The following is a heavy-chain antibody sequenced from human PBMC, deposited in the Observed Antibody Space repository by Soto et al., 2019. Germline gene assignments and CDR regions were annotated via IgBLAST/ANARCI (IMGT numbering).Heavy chain of an antibody. Sequence: QLHLQESGPGLVNPSETLSLTCTVSGGSISSSSYYWGWIRQPPGKGLEWIGNVSYGGSTYYNPSLKRRVTIPVETSKGQFSLKLSSVTAADTAVYYCAGGDYYHSSGYYFYYYTMDVWGQGTTVTVSS. V-gene: IGHV4-39*01. CDR1: GGSISSSSYY. D-gene: IGHD3-22*01. CDR3: AGGDYYHSSGYYFYYYTMDV. CDR2: VSYGGST. J-gene: IGHJ6*02.